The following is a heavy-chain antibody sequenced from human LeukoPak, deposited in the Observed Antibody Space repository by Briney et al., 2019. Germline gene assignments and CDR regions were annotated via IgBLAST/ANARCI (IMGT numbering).Heavy chain of an antibody. Sequence: GGSLRLSCAASGFTVSSNYMSWVRQAPGKGLGWVSVIYSGGSTYYADSVKGRFTISRDNSKNTLYLQMNSLRAEDTAVYYCAKVRYDSSGYQSPYFDYWGQGTLVTVSS. V-gene: IGHV3-53*01. D-gene: IGHD3-22*01. CDR1: GFTVSSNY. J-gene: IGHJ4*02. CDR2: IYSGGST. CDR3: AKVRYDSSGYQSPYFDY.